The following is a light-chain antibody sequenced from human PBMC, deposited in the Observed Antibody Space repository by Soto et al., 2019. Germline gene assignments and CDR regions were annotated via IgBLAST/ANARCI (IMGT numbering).Light chain of an antibody. CDR1: SSDVGGYNY. Sequence: QSVLTQPPSASGSPGQSVTISCTGTSSDVGGYNYVSRYQQYPGRAPKLMIYEVTTRPSGVPDRFSGSKSGNTASLTVSGLQAEDEADYYCSSYAASNNFYFVFGGGTKLTVL. CDR2: EVT. J-gene: IGLJ3*02. CDR3: SSYAASNNFYFV. V-gene: IGLV2-8*01.